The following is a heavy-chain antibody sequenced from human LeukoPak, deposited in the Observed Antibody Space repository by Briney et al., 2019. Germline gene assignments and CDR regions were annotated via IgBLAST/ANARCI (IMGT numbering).Heavy chain of an antibody. CDR2: IYRSGST. CDR3: ARYSGYEINFDY. CDR1: GGSISYYY. Sequence: SETLSLTCTVSGGSISYYYWSWIRQPAGKGLEWIGRIYRSGSTRYNPSLKSRVTMSVDTSKNQFSLKLSSVTAADTAVYYCARYSGYEINFDYWGQGTLVTVSS. V-gene: IGHV4-4*07. D-gene: IGHD5-12*01. J-gene: IGHJ4*02.